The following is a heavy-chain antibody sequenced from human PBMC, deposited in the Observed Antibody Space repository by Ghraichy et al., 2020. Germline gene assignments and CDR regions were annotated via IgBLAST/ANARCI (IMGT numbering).Heavy chain of an antibody. CDR3: ASVDTAMVWLFVY. J-gene: IGHJ4*02. V-gene: IGHV4-39*01. CDR1: GGSISSSSYY. Sequence: SETLSLTCTVSGGSISSSSYYWGWIRQPPGKGLEWIGSIYYSGSTYYNPSLKSRVTISVDTSKNQFSLKLSSVTAADTAVYYCASVDTAMVWLFVYWGQGTLVPVSS. CDR2: IYYSGST. D-gene: IGHD5-18*01.